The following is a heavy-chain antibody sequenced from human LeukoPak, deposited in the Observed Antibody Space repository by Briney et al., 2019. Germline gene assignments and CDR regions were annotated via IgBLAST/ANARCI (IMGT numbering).Heavy chain of an antibody. D-gene: IGHD6-19*01. CDR3: ARGSGNFGY. Sequence: SETLSLSCSVSGGSISSSSSYWGWIRQPPGKGLEWIGSIYYSGSTYYNPSLKTRVTISVDTSKNQFSLKLSSVTAADTAVYYCARGSGNFGYWGQGTLVTVSS. J-gene: IGHJ4*02. CDR1: GGSISSSSSY. V-gene: IGHV4-39*01. CDR2: IYYSGST.